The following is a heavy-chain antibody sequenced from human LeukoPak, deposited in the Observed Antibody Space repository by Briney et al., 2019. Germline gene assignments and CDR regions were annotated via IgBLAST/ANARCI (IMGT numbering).Heavy chain of an antibody. Sequence: NTSETLSLTCTVSGGSMNNYYWSWVRQPPGKGLEWIGYIYYRETPTYNPSLKSRLTISVDTSKDQFSLKLTSVTAAGTAVYYCASGRFPEARADYWGPGTLVTVSS. CDR1: GGSMNNYY. D-gene: IGHD3-16*01. CDR3: ASGRFPEARADY. J-gene: IGHJ4*02. V-gene: IGHV4-59*01. CDR2: IYYRETP.